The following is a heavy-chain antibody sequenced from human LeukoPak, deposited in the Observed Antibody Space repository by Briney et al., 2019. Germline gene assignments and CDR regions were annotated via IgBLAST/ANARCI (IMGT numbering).Heavy chain of an antibody. V-gene: IGHV3-74*01. CDR3: ASHNFGSGSSFDY. Sequence: GGSLRLSCAASGFTFSSYWMHWVRQAPGKGLVWVSRINSDGSSTTYADSVKGRLTISRDTAKNTLYLQMNSLRAEDTAVYYCASHNFGSGSSFDYWGQGTLVTVSS. CDR1: GFTFSSYW. D-gene: IGHD3-10*01. CDR2: INSDGSST. J-gene: IGHJ4*02.